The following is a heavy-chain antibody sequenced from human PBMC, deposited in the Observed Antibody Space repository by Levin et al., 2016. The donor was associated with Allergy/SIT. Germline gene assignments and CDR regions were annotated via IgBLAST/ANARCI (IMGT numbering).Heavy chain of an antibody. CDR2: IDPSDSYT. CDR3: ARQVVPASHEYFQH. J-gene: IGHJ1*01. V-gene: IGHV5-10-1*01. D-gene: IGHD2-2*01. Sequence: VRQMPGKGLEWMGRIDPSDSYTNYSPSFQGHVTISADKSISTAYLQWSSLKASDTAMYYCARQVVPASHEYFQHWGQGTLVTRLL.